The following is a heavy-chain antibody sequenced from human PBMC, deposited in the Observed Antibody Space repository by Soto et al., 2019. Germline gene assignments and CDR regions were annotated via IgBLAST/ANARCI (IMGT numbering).Heavy chain of an antibody. CDR2: IWYDGSNK. D-gene: IGHD5-18*01. J-gene: IGHJ5*02. V-gene: IGHV3-33*01. Sequence: QVQLVESGGGVVQPGRSLRLSCAASGFTFSSYGMHWVRQAPGKGLEWVAVIWYDGSNKYYADSVKGRFTISRDNSKNTLDRQMNSLRAEDTAVYDCARDKGGYSYGYFWFDPWGQGTLVTVS. CDR3: ARDKGGYSYGYFWFDP. CDR1: GFTFSSYG.